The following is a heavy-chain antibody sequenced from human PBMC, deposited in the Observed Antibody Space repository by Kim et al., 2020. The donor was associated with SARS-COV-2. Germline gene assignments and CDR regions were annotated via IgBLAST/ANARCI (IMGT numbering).Heavy chain of an antibody. Sequence: SETLSLTCTVSGGSISSSAYHWGWIRQPPGKGLEWIGSVYYSGATYHNPYLRSRVTMSVDTTKNQFSVKMSSVTAADTALYYCTRGGAMTRFFYNGIDV. J-gene: IGHJ6*01. CDR1: GGSISSSAYH. D-gene: IGHD3-16*01. CDR2: VYYSGAT. V-gene: IGHV4-39*07. CDR3: TRGGAMTRFFYNGIDV.